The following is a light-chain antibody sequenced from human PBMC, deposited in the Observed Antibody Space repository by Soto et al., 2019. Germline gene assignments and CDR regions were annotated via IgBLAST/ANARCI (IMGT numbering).Light chain of an antibody. Sequence: DIQMTQSPSSVSASVGDRVTITCRASQVISSWLAWYQQKPGKAPKLLIYATSNLQSGVPLRFSGSGSGTDFTLTISTLQPEDFATYYCQQANSFPLTFGGGTKVEIK. CDR3: QQANSFPLT. J-gene: IGKJ4*01. CDR1: QVISSW. V-gene: IGKV1-12*01. CDR2: ATS.